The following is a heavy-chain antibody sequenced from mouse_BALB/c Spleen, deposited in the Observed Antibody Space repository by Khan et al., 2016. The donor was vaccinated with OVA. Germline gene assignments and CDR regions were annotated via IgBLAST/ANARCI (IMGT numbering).Heavy chain of an antibody. V-gene: IGHV5-6*01. J-gene: IGHJ3*01. CDR2: ISSCGDYT. Sequence: EVELVESGGDLVKPGGSLKLSCAASGFTFSSYSMSWVRQTPDKRLEWVATISSCGDYTYYPDNVKGRFTISRDNAKNTLYLQMISLKSEDTAMYFCASHLTGSFAYWGQGTLVTVSA. CDR1: GFTFSSYS. CDR3: ASHLTGSFAY. D-gene: IGHD4-1*01.